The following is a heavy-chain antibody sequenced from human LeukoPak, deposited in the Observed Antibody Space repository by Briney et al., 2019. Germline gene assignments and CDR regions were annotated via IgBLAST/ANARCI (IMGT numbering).Heavy chain of an antibody. Sequence: PSQTLSLTCTVSGGSISSGGYCWGWIRQHPGKGLEWIGYIYYSGCTYYNPSLKSRVTISVDTSKNQFSLKLSSVTAADTAVYYCAREGSGSGSCYYGMDVWGKGTTVTVSS. D-gene: IGHD3-10*01. CDR1: GGSISSGGYC. CDR3: AREGSGSGSCYYGMDV. CDR2: IYYSGCT. V-gene: IGHV4-31*03. J-gene: IGHJ6*04.